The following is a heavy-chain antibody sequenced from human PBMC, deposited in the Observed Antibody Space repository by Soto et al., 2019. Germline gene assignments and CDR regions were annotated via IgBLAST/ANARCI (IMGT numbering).Heavy chain of an antibody. Sequence: PGGSVRLSCAASGFTFSSYSMNWVRQAPGKGLEWVSAIRYSSSNIYYADSVKGRFTISRDNAKNTLYLQMNSLRAEDTAVYYCAKEVDRYSSGWEYFDYWGQGTLVTVSS. J-gene: IGHJ4*02. CDR1: GFTFSSYS. CDR3: AKEVDRYSSGWEYFDY. V-gene: IGHV3-21*01. D-gene: IGHD6-19*01. CDR2: IRYSSSNI.